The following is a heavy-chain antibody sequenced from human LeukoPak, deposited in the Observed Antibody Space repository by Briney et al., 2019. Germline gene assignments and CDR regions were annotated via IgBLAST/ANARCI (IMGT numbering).Heavy chain of an antibody. CDR1: GGSISSGGYY. Sequence: SQTLSLTCTVSGGSISSGGYYWSWIRQHPGKGLEWIGYIYYSGSTYYNPSLKSRVTISVDASKNQFSLKLSSVTAADTAVYYCARGPGRSATTNWFDPWGQGTLVTVSS. CDR2: IYYSGST. V-gene: IGHV4-31*03. CDR3: ARGPGRSATTNWFDP. D-gene: IGHD3-3*01. J-gene: IGHJ5*02.